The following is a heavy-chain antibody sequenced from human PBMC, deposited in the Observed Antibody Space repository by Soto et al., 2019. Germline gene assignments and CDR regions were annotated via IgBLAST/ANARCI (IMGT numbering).Heavy chain of an antibody. Sequence: QVQLVQSGTEVKKPGASVKVSCKASGYTFTSYDINWVRQATGQGLEWMGWMNPKSGNRDYAQKFQGRVTMTWNTSISTSYMELNSLRSEDTAVYYCARGTFNGYNKIAYYYYRDVWGKGTTVTVSS. CDR2: MNPKSGNR. J-gene: IGHJ6*03. CDR3: ARGTFNGYNKIAYYYYRDV. CDR1: GYTFTSYD. D-gene: IGHD5-12*01. V-gene: IGHV1-8*01.